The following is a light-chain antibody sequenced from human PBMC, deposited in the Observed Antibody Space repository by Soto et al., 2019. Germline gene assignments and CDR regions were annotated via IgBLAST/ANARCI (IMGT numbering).Light chain of an antibody. CDR1: QSISSW. V-gene: IGKV1-5*01. CDR3: QQYNSYGT. CDR2: DAS. J-gene: IGKJ1*01. Sequence: DIQMTQSPSPLSASVGDRITITCRASQSISSWLAWYQQIPGKAPKLLIYDASRLQSGVPSRFSGSGSGTEFTLTISSLQPDDVATYYCQQYNSYGTFGQGTKVDIK.